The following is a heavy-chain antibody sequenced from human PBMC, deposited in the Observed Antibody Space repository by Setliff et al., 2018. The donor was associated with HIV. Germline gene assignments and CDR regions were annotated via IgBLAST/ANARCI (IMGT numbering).Heavy chain of an antibody. CDR2: IYYTGST. J-gene: IGHJ3*02. Sequence: PSETLSLTCTVSSGSISSGGYFWGWIRQHPGTGLEWIGYIYYTGSTYYNPSLKSRVTISIDTSKNQFSLNLSSVTAADSAVYYCAKLSRLTSLRNAFDIWGQGAVVTVSS. CDR1: SGSISSGGYF. V-gene: IGHV4-31*03. CDR3: AKLSRLTSLRNAFDI. D-gene: IGHD3-10*01.